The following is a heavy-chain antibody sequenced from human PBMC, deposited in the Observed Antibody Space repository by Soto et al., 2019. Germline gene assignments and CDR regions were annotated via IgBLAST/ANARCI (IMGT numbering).Heavy chain of an antibody. D-gene: IGHD1-7*01. Sequence: SETLSLTCAVYGGSFSGYYWSWIRQPPGKGLEWIGEINHSGSTNYNPSLKSRVTISVDTSKNQFSLKLSSVTAADTAVYYCARGLRNYWFDPWGQGTLVTVSS. V-gene: IGHV4-34*01. CDR1: GGSFSGYY. CDR3: ARGLRNYWFDP. CDR2: INHSGST. J-gene: IGHJ5*02.